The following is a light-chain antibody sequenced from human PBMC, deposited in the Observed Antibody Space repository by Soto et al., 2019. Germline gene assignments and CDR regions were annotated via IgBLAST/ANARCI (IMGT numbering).Light chain of an antibody. CDR1: SSDVGDFDC. CDR3: SSYTSSRTLV. Sequence: QSALTQPASVSGSPGQSITISCTGTSSDVGDFDCVSWYQQHPGKAPKLRIYEVSDRPSGVSNRFSGSKSGDTASLTISGLQAEDEADYYCSSYTSSRTLVFGGGTKLTVL. CDR2: EVS. V-gene: IGLV2-14*01. J-gene: IGLJ2*01.